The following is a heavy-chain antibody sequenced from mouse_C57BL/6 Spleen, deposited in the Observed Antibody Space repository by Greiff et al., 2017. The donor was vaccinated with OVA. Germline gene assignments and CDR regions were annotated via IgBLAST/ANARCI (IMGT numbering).Heavy chain of an antibody. CDR2: IYPGNSDT. CDR3: TREDYYGSSYPPFDY. V-gene: IGHV1-5*01. Sequence: EVQLQQSGTVLARPGASVKMSCKTSGYTFTSYWMHWVKQRPGQGLEWIGAIYPGNSDTSYNQKFKGKAKLTAVTSASTAYMELSSLTNEDSAVYYGTREDYYGSSYPPFDYWGQGTTLTVSS. D-gene: IGHD1-1*01. CDR1: GYTFTSYW. J-gene: IGHJ2*01.